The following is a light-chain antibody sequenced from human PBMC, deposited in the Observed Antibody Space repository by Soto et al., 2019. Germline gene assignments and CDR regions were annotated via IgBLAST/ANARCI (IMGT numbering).Light chain of an antibody. J-gene: IGLJ3*02. CDR1: STDIGAYNY. CDR2: EVT. CDR3: SSYRSDSTVWV. V-gene: IGLV2-14*01. Sequence: QSALTQPASVSGSPGQSITISCTGTSTDIGAYNYVSWYQQHPGKAPKLMIYEVTNRPSGVSTRFSGSKSGNTASLTISGLQAEDEANYYCSSYRSDSTVWVFGGGTKLTVL.